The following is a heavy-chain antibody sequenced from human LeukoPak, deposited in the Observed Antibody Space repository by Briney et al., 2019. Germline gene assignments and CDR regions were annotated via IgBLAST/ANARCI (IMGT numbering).Heavy chain of an antibody. CDR1: GFTFRSYW. CDR2: IKTDGSQI. Sequence: PGGSLRLSCVASGFTFRSYWMTWVPQAPGKGLEWVANIKTDGSQIYYVDSVKGRFTISRDNSKNTLYLQMNSLRAEDTAVYYCAKDNPEYYYDSSGYFDYWGQGTLVTVSS. CDR3: AKDNPEYYYDSSGYFDY. V-gene: IGHV3-7*01. J-gene: IGHJ4*02. D-gene: IGHD3-22*01.